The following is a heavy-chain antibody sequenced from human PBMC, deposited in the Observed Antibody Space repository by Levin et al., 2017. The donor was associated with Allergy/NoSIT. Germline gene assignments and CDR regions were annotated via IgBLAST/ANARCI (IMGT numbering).Heavy chain of an antibody. CDR2: IKPDGSEK. V-gene: IGHV3-7*01. CDR3: VRGFGMDV. J-gene: IGHJ6*02. Sequence: PGGSLRLSCAASGFTFSPYWMTWVRQASGKGLEWVANIKPDGSEKSYVDSLKGRFPISRDNAKNSLYLEMNSLRVEDTAVYYCVRGFGMDVWGQGTTVTVSS. CDR1: GFTFSPYW.